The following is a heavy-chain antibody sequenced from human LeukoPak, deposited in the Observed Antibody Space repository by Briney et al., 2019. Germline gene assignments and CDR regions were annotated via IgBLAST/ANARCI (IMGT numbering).Heavy chain of an antibody. CDR3: ARDGSGTFHWYDP. Sequence: PSETLSLTCAVSTSSITERAYYWAWIRQPPGEGLEWIATIHHTGTTFYNPSLKSRFTMSVDTSKNQFSLKLFSVSAADTAVYYCARDGSGTFHWYDPWGQGTPVTVSS. CDR2: IHHTGTT. V-gene: IGHV4-38-2*02. D-gene: IGHD6-19*01. CDR1: TSSITERAYY. J-gene: IGHJ5*02.